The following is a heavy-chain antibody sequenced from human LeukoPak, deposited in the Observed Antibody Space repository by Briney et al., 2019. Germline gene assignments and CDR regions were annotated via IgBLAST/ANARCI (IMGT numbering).Heavy chain of an antibody. D-gene: IGHD6-13*01. V-gene: IGHV3-23*01. CDR3: ANAYSSSWYTF. CDR1: GFTFSSYA. J-gene: IGHJ4*02. CDR2: ISGSGVST. Sequence: GGSLRLSCAASGFTFSSYAMSWVRQAPGKGLEWVSGISGSGVSTYYADSVKGRFTISRDNSKDTLYLQMNSLRAEDTAVYYCANAYSSSWYTFWGQGTLVSVSS.